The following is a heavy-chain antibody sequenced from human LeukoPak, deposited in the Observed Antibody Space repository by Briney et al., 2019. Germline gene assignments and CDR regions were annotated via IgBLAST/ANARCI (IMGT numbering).Heavy chain of an antibody. Sequence: PGGSLRLTCAASGFTFSSYEMNWVRQAPGKGLEWVSSISSSSSYIYSADSVKGRFTISRDNAKNSLYLQMNSLRAEDTAVYYCARFRFWDLNLDYWGQGTLVTVSS. V-gene: IGHV3-21*01. CDR2: ISSSSSYI. D-gene: IGHD3-10*01. CDR3: ARFRFWDLNLDY. CDR1: GFTFSSYE. J-gene: IGHJ4*02.